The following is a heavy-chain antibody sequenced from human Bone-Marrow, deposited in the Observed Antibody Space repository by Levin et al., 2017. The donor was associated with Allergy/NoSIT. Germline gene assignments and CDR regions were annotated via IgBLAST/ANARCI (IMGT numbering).Heavy chain of an antibody. J-gene: IGHJ6*03. V-gene: IGHV3-21*01. CDR3: ARMASGGGYYYYMDV. CDR1: GFTFGSST. Sequence: SCAASGFTFGSSTMHWIRQAPGKGLEWVSSISGNSGYIFYSHSVKGRFTISRDNAKNSLYLQMNSLRVEDTAVYYCARMASGGGYYYYMDVWGKGTTVTVSS. CDR2: ISGNSGYI. D-gene: IGHD3-16*01.